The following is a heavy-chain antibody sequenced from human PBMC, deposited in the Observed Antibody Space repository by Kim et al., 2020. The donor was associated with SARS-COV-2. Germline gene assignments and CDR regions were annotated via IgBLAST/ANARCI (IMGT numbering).Heavy chain of an antibody. CDR1: GGSISSYY. CDR2: IYYSGST. Sequence: SETLSLTCTVSGGSISSYYWSWIRQPPGKGLEWIGYIYYSGSTNYNPSLKSRVTISVDTSKNQFSLKLSSVTAADTAVYYCARTNYYGSGSLSDNYYYYYGMDVWGQGTTVTVSS. V-gene: IGHV4-59*01. J-gene: IGHJ6*02. CDR3: ARTNYYGSGSLSDNYYYYYGMDV. D-gene: IGHD3-10*01.